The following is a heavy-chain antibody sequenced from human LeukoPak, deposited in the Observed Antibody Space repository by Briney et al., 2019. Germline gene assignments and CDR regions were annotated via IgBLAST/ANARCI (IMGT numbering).Heavy chain of an antibody. CDR3: ARFGYYYDSSGYQNFDAFDI. V-gene: IGHV4-61*02. D-gene: IGHD3-22*01. J-gene: IGHJ3*02. CDR2: IYASGST. CDR1: GGSISSGSYY. Sequence: SQTLSLTCTVSGGSISSGSYYWSWIRQPAGKGLEWIGRIYASGSTNYNPSLKSRVTISVDTSKNQFSLKLSSVTAADTAVYYCARFGYYYDSSGYQNFDAFDIWGQGTMVTVSS.